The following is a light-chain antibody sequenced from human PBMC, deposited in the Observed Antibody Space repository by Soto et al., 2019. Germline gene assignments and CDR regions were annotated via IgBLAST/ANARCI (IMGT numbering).Light chain of an antibody. V-gene: IGLV4-69*01. CDR1: SGHSSYA. CDR3: QTWGSGNWV. Sequence: QSVLTQSPSASASLGASVKLTCTLSSGHSSYAIAWHQQQPEKGTRYFMKLNSDGSHSKGDGIPDRCPGSSSGAERYLPISSLQSEDEADYYCQTWGSGNWVFGGGTKLTVL. CDR2: LNSDGSH. J-gene: IGLJ3*02.